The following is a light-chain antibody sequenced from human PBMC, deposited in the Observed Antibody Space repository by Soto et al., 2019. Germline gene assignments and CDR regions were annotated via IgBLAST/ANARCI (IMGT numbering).Light chain of an antibody. Sequence: QSALTQPASLSGSPGQSVTISCTGTSSDVGRFNLVSWYQQHPGKAPKLMIYDVTDRPSGVSDRFSGSRSGNTASLTISGLQAEDEAVDYCSSYSSSSPLLGFGGGTQLTVL. CDR3: SSYSSSSPLLG. J-gene: IGLJ2*01. V-gene: IGLV2-14*02. CDR1: SSDVGRFNL. CDR2: DVT.